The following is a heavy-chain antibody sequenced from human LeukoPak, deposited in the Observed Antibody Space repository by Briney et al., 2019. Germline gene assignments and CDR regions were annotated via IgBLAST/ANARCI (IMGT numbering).Heavy chain of an antibody. Sequence: SETLSLTCFVSGGSISSGPYYWSWIRQPPGKGLEWIANIYYSGTTYYNPSLESRVTISVDTSKNQFSLRLSSVTDADTAVYYCAREFSWSGFFDYWGQGTLVTVSS. J-gene: IGHJ4*02. CDR3: AREFSWSGFFDY. V-gene: IGHV4-39*07. CDR1: GGSISSGPYY. CDR2: IYYSGTT. D-gene: IGHD3-3*01.